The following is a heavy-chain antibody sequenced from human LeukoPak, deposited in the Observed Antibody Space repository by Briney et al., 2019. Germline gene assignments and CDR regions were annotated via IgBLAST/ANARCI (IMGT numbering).Heavy chain of an antibody. D-gene: IGHD6-25*01. CDR3: ARHLLGRAAGRAFDI. V-gene: IGHV3-23*01. J-gene: IGHJ3*02. CDR2: ISGSGGST. Sequence: GGSLRLSCAASGFTFSSYAMSWVRQAPGKGLEWVSAISGSGGSTYYADSVKGRFTISRDNSKNTLHLQMNSLRAEDTAVYYCARHLLGRAAGRAFDIWGQGTMVAVSS. CDR1: GFTFSSYA.